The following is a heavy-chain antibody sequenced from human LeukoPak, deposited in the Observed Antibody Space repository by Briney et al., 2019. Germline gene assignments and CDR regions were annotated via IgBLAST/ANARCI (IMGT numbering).Heavy chain of an antibody. CDR1: GGSFIGYY. V-gene: IGHV4-34*01. CDR2: INHCGSN. D-gene: IGHD3-3*01. Sequence: SETLSLTCAVSGGSFIGYYWWWIRQGPGKGMEWVGEINHCGSNNYNPSLRGRVTISTVTSKNQFSLKLTSVTAADTAMYYCARAGVVAYHLYYFHMDFWGKGTMVTVSS. J-gene: IGHJ6*03. CDR3: ARAGVVAYHLYYFHMDF.